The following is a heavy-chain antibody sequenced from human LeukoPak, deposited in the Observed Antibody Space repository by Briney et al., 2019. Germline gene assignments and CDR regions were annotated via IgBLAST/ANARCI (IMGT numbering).Heavy chain of an antibody. D-gene: IGHD5-12*01. J-gene: IGHJ6*03. CDR1: GFTFSSYE. Sequence: GGSLRLSCAASGFTFSSYEMNWVRQAPGKGLEWVSYISSSGSTIYYADSVKGRFTISRDNAKNSLYLQMNSLRAEDTAVYYCARSGYGIDYYYYYMDVWGKGTTVTISS. V-gene: IGHV3-48*03. CDR3: ARSGYGIDYYYYYMDV. CDR2: ISSSGSTI.